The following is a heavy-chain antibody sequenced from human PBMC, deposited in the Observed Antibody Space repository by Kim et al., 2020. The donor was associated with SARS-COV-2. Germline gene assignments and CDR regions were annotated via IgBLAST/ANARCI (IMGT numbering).Heavy chain of an antibody. D-gene: IGHD3-10*01. V-gene: IGHV3-33*06. CDR3: AKDGEGSGGYYNGGDFDY. CDR1: GFTFSSYG. Sequence: GGSLRLSCAASGFTFSSYGMHWVRQAPGKGLEWVAVIWYDGSNKYYADSVKGRFTISRDNSKNTLYLQMNSLRAEDTAVYYCAKDGEGSGGYYNGGDFDYWGEGTLVTVSS. J-gene: IGHJ4*02. CDR2: IWYDGSNK.